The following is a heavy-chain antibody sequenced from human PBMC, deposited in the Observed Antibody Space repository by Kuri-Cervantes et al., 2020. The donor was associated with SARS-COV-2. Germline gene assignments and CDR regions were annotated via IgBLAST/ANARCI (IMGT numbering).Heavy chain of an antibody. D-gene: IGHD5-12*01. J-gene: IGHJ6*02. CDR2: VSPSGGST. V-gene: IGHV1-46*01. CDR1: GYTFTSYY. CDR3: ARVGREGGYEGQWLRYYYYYGMDV. Sequence: ASVKVSCKASGYTFTSYYMHWVRQAPGQGLEWMGIVSPSGGSTSYAQKFQGRVTMTRDTSTTTVYMELSSLRSEDTAVYYCARVGREGGYEGQWLRYYYYYGMDVWGQGTTVTVSS.